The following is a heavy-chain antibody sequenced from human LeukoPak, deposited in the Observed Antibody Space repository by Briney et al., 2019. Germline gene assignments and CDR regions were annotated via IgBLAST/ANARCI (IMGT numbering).Heavy chain of an antibody. V-gene: IGHV3-23*01. CDR1: GFTFSDYY. Sequence: GGSLRLSCAASGFTFSDYYMTWVRQAPGKGLEWVSGIGASGSGGSTSYADSVKGRFTISRDNSKNTLYLQMNSLRAEDTAVYYCAKVPLGSGSYYPYYYYMDVWGKGTTVTVSS. J-gene: IGHJ6*03. CDR2: IGASGSGGST. CDR3: AKVPLGSGSYYPYYYYMDV. D-gene: IGHD1-26*01.